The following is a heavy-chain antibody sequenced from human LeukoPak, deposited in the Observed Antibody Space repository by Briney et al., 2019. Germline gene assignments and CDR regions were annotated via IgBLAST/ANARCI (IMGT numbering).Heavy chain of an antibody. CDR2: INPSGGST. CDR1: GYTFTSYY. Sequence: GASVKVSCKASGYTFTSYYMHWVRQAPGQGLEWMGIINPSGGSTSYAQKFQGRATMTRDMSTSTVYMELSSLRSEDTAVYYCARDKFKGYYDSSGYPDFDYWGQGTLVTVSS. J-gene: IGHJ4*02. V-gene: IGHV1-46*01. D-gene: IGHD3-22*01. CDR3: ARDKFKGYYDSSGYPDFDY.